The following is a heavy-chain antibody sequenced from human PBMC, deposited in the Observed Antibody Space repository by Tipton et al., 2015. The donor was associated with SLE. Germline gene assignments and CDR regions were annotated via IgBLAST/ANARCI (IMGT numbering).Heavy chain of an antibody. J-gene: IGHJ4*02. V-gene: IGHV4-4*02. D-gene: IGHD2-15*01. Sequence: LSLTCAVSGGSISSSNWWSWVRQPPGKGLEWIGYIYYSGSTNYNPSLKSRVTISVDTSKNQFSLKLSSVTAADTAVYYCARGYCSGGSCLPFDYWGQGTLVTVSS. CDR3: ARGYCSGGSCLPFDY. CDR1: GGSISSSNW. CDR2: IYYSGST.